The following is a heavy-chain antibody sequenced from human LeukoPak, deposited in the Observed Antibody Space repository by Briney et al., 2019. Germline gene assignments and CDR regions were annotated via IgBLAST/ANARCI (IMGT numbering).Heavy chain of an antibody. V-gene: IGHV1-24*01. Sequence: GASVKVSCKASGYTFTTYAMNWVRQAPGKGLEWMGGFDPEDGETIYAQKFQGRVTMTEDTSTDTAYMELSSLRSEDTAVYYCATFAPPSMRLYYYYGMDVWGQGTTVTVSS. J-gene: IGHJ6*02. CDR3: ATFAPPSMRLYYYYGMDV. CDR1: GYTFTTYA. CDR2: FDPEDGET. D-gene: IGHD2-21*01.